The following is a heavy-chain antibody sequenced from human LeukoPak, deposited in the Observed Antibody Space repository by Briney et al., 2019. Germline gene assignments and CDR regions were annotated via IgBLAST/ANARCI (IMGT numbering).Heavy chain of an antibody. D-gene: IGHD5-18*01. CDR3: ARGGYSRHQAYFDY. CDR1: GFVFSIYT. V-gene: IGHV3-64*04. Sequence: GGSLRLSCSASGFVFSIYTMYWVRQTPGKGPEYVSTISGSGNGFSIYYADSVKGRFTISRDNAKNSLYLQMNSLRAEDTAVYYCARGGYSRHQAYFDYWGQGTLVTVSS. CDR2: ISGSGNGFSI. J-gene: IGHJ4*02.